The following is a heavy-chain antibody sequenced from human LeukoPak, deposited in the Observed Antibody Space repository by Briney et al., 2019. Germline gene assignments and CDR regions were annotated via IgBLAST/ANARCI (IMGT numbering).Heavy chain of an antibody. J-gene: IGHJ1*01. CDR2: IIPIFGTA. CDR3: ARWKLLNPSASEYFQH. CDR1: GGTFISYA. Sequence: ASVKVSCKASGGTFISYAISWVRQAPGQGLEWMGGIIPIFGTANYAQKFQGRVTITADESTSTAYMELSSLRSEDTAVYYCARWKLLNPSASEYFQHWGQGTLVTVSS. V-gene: IGHV1-69*13. D-gene: IGHD2-15*01.